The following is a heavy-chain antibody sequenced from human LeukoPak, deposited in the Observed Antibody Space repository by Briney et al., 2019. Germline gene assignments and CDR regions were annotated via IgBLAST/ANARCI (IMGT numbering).Heavy chain of an antibody. CDR3: ARGLGGEWDTAMDY. Sequence: NPSETLSLTCTVSGGSISSSSYYWGWIRQPPGKGLEWIGSIYYSGSTYYNPSLKSRVTISVDTSKNQFSLKLSSVTAADTAVYYCARGLGGEWDTAMDYWGQGTLVTVSS. CDR1: GGSISSSSYY. J-gene: IGHJ4*02. CDR2: IYYSGST. V-gene: IGHV4-39*07. D-gene: IGHD5-18*01.